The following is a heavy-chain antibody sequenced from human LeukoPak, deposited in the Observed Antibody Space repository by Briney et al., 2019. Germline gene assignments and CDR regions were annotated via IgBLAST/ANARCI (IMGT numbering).Heavy chain of an antibody. J-gene: IGHJ4*02. V-gene: IGHV4-34*01. CDR2: INHSGST. Sequence: SETLSLTCAVYAESFSDYYWSWIRQPPGKGLEWIGEINHSGSTNYNPSLKTRVTISIDTSNNQFSLKLRSVTAADTAVYYCARGRGVKYNSDRIYSFDYWGQGTLVTVSS. CDR1: AESFSDYY. CDR3: ARGRGVKYNSDRIYSFDY. D-gene: IGHD1-1*01.